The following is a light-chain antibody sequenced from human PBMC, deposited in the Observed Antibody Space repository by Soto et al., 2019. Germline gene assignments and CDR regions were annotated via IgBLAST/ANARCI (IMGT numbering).Light chain of an antibody. J-gene: IGKJ4*01. CDR3: QQANSFPLT. V-gene: IGKV1-12*01. CDR1: QGISNW. Sequence: DIQMTQSPSSVSASVGDRVNITCRASQGISNWLAWYQQKPGRAPKLLIYTGSSLQSGVPSRFSGTGSGTDFTLTISSLQPEDVGTYYCQQANSFPLTFGGGTKVEIK. CDR2: TGS.